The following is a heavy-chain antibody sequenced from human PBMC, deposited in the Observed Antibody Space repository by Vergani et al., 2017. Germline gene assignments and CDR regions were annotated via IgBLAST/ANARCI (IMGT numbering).Heavy chain of an antibody. Sequence: QVQLVESGGGVVQPGGSMRLSCSASGLTLSSYGVHCVRPAAGRGLESVTFTRPHEDGAFYSASVRGRFTVSRDNSKNTVYLEMNRLNVDDTAIYYCGKTQGTVVGTWWFDPWGQGTPVTVSS. J-gene: IGHJ5*02. CDR3: GKTQGTVVGTWWFDP. CDR2: TRPHEDGA. V-gene: IGHV3-30*02. D-gene: IGHD1-7*01. CDR1: GLTLSSYG.